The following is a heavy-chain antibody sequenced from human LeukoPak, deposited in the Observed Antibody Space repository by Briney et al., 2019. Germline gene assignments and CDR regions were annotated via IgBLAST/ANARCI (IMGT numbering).Heavy chain of an antibody. Sequence: SGGSLRLSCAASGFTFDDYAMHWVRQAPGKGLEWVSGISWNSGSIGYADSVKGRFTISRDNAKNSLYLQMNSLRAEDTALYYCAKVPSWELRSYYFDYWGQGTLVTVSS. V-gene: IGHV3-9*01. CDR2: ISWNSGSI. CDR3: AKVPSWELRSYYFDY. CDR1: GFTFDDYA. D-gene: IGHD1-26*01. J-gene: IGHJ4*02.